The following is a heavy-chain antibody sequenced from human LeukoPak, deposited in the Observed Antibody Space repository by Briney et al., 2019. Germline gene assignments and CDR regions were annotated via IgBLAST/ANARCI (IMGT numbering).Heavy chain of an antibody. CDR1: GGSITNYF. Sequence: SETLSLTCTVSGGSITNYFWSWIRQPPGKGLEWIGFIYYNGSTNYNPSPKSRVTISVDTSKNQFSLRVNSVTAADTAVYYCARRTRVGCYLDLWGRGTPVTASS. CDR3: ARRTRVGCYLDL. V-gene: IGHV4-59*12. D-gene: IGHD3-10*01. CDR2: IYYNGST. J-gene: IGHJ2*01.